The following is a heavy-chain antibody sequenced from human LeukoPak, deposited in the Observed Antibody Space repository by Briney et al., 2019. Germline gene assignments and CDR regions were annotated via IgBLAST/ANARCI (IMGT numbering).Heavy chain of an antibody. J-gene: IGHJ3*02. CDR1: GYTFTGYY. CDR2: INPNSGGT. V-gene: IGHV1-2*02. CDR3: ARFSAVAGAIWAGAFDI. D-gene: IGHD6-19*01. Sequence: ASVKVSCKASGYTFTGYYMHWVRQAPGQGLEWMGWINPNSGGTNYAQKFQGRVTMTRDTSISTAYMELSRLRSDDTAVYYCARFSAVAGAIWAGAFDIWGQGTMVTVSS.